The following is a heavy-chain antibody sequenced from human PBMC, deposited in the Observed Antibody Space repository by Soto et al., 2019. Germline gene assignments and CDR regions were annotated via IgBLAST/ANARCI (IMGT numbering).Heavy chain of an antibody. D-gene: IGHD3-10*01. CDR2: IKQDGSEK. CDR3: ARDMVSGPMVRGVYYYGMDV. CDR1: GFTFSSDW. V-gene: IGHV3-7*01. Sequence: SLRLSCAASGFTFSSDWMSWVRQVPGKGLEWVANIKQDGSEKYYVDSVKGRFTISRDNSKNSLYLQMNSLRAEDTAVYYCARDMVSGPMVRGVYYYGMDVWGQGTTVTVSS. J-gene: IGHJ6*02.